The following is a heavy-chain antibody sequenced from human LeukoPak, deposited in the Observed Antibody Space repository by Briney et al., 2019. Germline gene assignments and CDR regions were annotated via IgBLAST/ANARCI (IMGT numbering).Heavy chain of an antibody. Sequence: ASVKVSCKASGGTFSSYAISWVRQAPGQGLEWMGGIIPIFGTANYAQKFQGRVTITTDESTSTAYMELSSLRSEDTAVYYCARRAVNWNYFDYWGQGTLVTVSS. D-gene: IGHD1-1*01. CDR3: ARRAVNWNYFDY. CDR2: IIPIFGTA. V-gene: IGHV1-69*05. CDR1: GGTFSSYA. J-gene: IGHJ4*02.